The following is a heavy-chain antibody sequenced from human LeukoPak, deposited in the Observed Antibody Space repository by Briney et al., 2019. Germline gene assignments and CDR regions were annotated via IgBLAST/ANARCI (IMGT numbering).Heavy chain of an antibody. CDR1: GGTFSSYS. CDR2: IIPILPIT. CDR3: AVSRGYSNSFFDY. J-gene: IGHJ4*02. Sequence: SVKVSCKASGGTFSSYSFSWVRQAPGQGLEWMGRIIPILPITNYAQNFQGRVAITADKSTNTAYMELSSLRSEDTALYYCAVSRGYSNSFFDYWGQGTLVTVSS. D-gene: IGHD6-6*01. V-gene: IGHV1-69*02.